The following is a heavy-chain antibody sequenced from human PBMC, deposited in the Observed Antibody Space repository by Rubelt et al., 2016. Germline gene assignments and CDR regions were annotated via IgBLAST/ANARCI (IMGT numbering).Heavy chain of an antibody. J-gene: IGHJ5*02. Sequence: QVQLVQSGAEVQKPGASVKVSCTTSGYTFTGHYMQWVRQAPGQGLEWMGWINPKTGVTNYAQRFQGRLTLHRDTSIRTGYMELGRLRSDDTAVYYCARESGDYGKPYFDPWGQGTQVTVSS. CDR2: INPKTGVT. CDR3: ARESGDYGKPYFDP. CDR1: GYTFTGHY. D-gene: IGHD4-17*01. V-gene: IGHV1-2*02.